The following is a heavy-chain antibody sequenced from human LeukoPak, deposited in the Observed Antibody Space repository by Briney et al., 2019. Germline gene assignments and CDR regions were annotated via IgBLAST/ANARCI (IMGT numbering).Heavy chain of an antibody. CDR2: SDPEDGET. D-gene: IGHD2-21*02. V-gene: IGHV1-24*01. CDR3: VTDRARLFWYFDL. CDR1: GSTLSDLS. Sequence: ASVEVSCKFSGSTLSDLSIHWVRQAPGKGLEYVGGSDPEDGETFHAQNFQGRVTMTEDTSIDTAYMELSSLRSEDTAVYYCVTDRARLFWYFDLWGRGTLVTVSS. J-gene: IGHJ2*01.